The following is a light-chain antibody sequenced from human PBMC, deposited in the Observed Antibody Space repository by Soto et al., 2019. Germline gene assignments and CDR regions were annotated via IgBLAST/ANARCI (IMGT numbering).Light chain of an antibody. CDR3: GTWDSSLSAVV. CDR1: IPNIGNNY. J-gene: IGLJ2*01. V-gene: IGLV1-51*01. CDR2: DNN. Sequence: QSVLTQTPSVSAAPGQKVTISCSGSIPNIGNNYVSWYQQLPGTAPKLLIYDNNKRPSGIPDRFYGSKSGTSATLGITGLQTGDEADYYCGTWDSSLSAVVFGGGTKLTVL.